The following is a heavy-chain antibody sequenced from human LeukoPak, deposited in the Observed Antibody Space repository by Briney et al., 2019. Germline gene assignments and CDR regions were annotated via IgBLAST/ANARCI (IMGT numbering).Heavy chain of an antibody. CDR3: ARDLGQYYDTSDNWFDP. D-gene: IGHD3-22*01. Sequence: GGSLRLSCAVSGFTFDDYAMHWVRQVPGKGLEWVSHISWNSDTIGYADSVKGRFTISRDNAKNSLYLQMNSLRAEDTAVYYCARDLGQYYDTSDNWFDPWGQGTLVTVSS. CDR2: ISWNSDTI. V-gene: IGHV3-9*01. J-gene: IGHJ5*02. CDR1: GFTFDDYA.